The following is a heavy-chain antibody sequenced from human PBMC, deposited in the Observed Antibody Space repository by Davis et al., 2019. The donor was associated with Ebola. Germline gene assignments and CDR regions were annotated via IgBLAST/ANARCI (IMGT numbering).Heavy chain of an antibody. V-gene: IGHV4-59*08. D-gene: IGHD6-13*01. J-gene: IGHJ4*02. Sequence: MPGGSLRLSCAVYGGSFSGYYWSWIRQPPGKGLEWIGYIYYSGSTNYNPSLRSRVTISVETAKNQFSLKLSSVTAADTAVYYCARLHLGAQLAAARYFDYWGQGTLVTVSS. CDR1: GGSFSGYY. CDR3: ARLHLGAQLAAARYFDY. CDR2: IYYSGST.